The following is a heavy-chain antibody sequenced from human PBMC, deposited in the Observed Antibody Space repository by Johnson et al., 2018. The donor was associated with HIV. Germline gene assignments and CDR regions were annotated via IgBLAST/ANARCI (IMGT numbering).Heavy chain of an antibody. Sequence: VQLVESGGGLVQPGRSLRLSCVASGFSFDDYVMHWVRQAPGKGLEWVANINQIGNDKYYVDSVKGRFTISRDNAQNLLYLQMNSLRDEDTAVYYCGRESTGAGTAFDIWGQGTMVTVSS. CDR1: GFSFDDYV. D-gene: IGHD2-8*02. CDR2: INQIGNDK. J-gene: IGHJ3*02. V-gene: IGHV3-7*01. CDR3: GRESTGAGTAFDI.